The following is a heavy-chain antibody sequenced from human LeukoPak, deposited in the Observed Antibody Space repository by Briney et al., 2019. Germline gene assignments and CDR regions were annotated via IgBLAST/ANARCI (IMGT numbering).Heavy chain of an antibody. D-gene: IGHD3-10*01. Sequence: GGSLRLSCAASGFTFSSYGMHWVRQAPGKGLEWVAFIRHDGSNKYYADSVKGRFTISRDNSKNTLYLQMNSLRAEDTAVYYCAKVAAPLLWFGELLWDDAFDIWGQGTMVTVSS. CDR3: AKVAAPLLWFGELLWDDAFDI. J-gene: IGHJ3*02. CDR1: GFTFSSYG. CDR2: IRHDGSNK. V-gene: IGHV3-30*02.